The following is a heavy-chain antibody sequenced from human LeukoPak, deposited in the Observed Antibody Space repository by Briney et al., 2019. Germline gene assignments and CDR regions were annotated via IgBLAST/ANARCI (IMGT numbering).Heavy chain of an antibody. CDR2: IWYDGSNK. J-gene: IGHJ4*02. CDR3: ARDLHYYGSGSYSPLLDY. D-gene: IGHD3-10*01. Sequence: GRSLRLSCAASGFTFSSYGMHWVRQAPGKGLEGVAVIWYDGSNKYYADSVKGRFTISRDNSKNTLYLQMNSLRAEDTAVYYCARDLHYYGSGSYSPLLDYWGQGTLVTVSS. CDR1: GFTFSSYG. V-gene: IGHV3-33*01.